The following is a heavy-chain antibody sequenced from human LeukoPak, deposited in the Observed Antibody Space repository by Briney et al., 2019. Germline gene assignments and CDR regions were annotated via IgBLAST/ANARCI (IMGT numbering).Heavy chain of an antibody. Sequence: PGGSLRLSCAASGFTFSSYGMHWVRQAPGKGLEWVAVIWYDGSNKYYADSVKGRFTISRDNSKNTLYLQMNSLRAEDTAVYYCATSGRNTYYDILTGPGTYGMDVWGQGTTVTVSS. CDR1: GFTFSSYG. J-gene: IGHJ6*02. D-gene: IGHD3-9*01. CDR3: ATSGRNTYYDILTGPGTYGMDV. V-gene: IGHV3-33*01. CDR2: IWYDGSNK.